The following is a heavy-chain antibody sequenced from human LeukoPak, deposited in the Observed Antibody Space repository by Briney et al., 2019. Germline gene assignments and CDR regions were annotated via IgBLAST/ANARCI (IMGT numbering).Heavy chain of an antibody. CDR1: GYTFSSYG. D-gene: IGHD3-3*01. CDR2: ISSDNDKT. V-gene: IGHV1-18*01. J-gene: IGHJ3*01. Sequence: GASVKVSCKASGYTFSSYGISWVRQAPGQGLEWMGWISSDNDKTNYGQKFQGRVTMTTDTSTTTVYMELRSLRSDDTAVYYCARGRIITIYGVDHHDAYDCWGQGTMVTVSS. CDR3: ARGRIITIYGVDHHDAYDC.